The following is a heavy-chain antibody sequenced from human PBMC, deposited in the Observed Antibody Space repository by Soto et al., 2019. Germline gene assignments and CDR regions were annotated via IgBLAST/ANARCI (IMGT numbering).Heavy chain of an antibody. Sequence: GGSLRLSCAASGFTFSSYAMSWVRQAPGKGLEWVSAISGSGGSTYYADSVKGRFTISRDNSKNTLYLQMNSLRAEDTAVYYCAMGLRRGSAFDIWGQGTMVTVSS. CDR3: AMGLRRGSAFDI. V-gene: IGHV3-23*01. J-gene: IGHJ3*02. CDR2: ISGSGGST. D-gene: IGHD1-26*01. CDR1: GFTFSSYA.